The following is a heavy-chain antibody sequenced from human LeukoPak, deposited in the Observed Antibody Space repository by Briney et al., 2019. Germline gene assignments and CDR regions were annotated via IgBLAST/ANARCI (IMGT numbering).Heavy chain of an antibody. J-gene: IGHJ6*03. CDR1: GFTFSNYA. D-gene: IGHD5-12*01. Sequence: GRSLRLSCAASGFTFSNYAMHWVRQAPGKGLEWVAVISYDGSNKYYADSVKGRFTISRDNSKNTLYLQMSSLRAEDTAVYYCARSLATSYYYMDVSGKGTTVTVSS. V-gene: IGHV3-30*04. CDR3: ARSLATSYYYMDV. CDR2: ISYDGSNK.